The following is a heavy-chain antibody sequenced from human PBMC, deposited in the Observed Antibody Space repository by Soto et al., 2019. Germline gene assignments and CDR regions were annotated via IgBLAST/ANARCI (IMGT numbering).Heavy chain of an antibody. D-gene: IGHD2-8*01. Sequence: QVQLQESGPGLVKPSQTLSLTCTVSGGSISSGDYYWSWIRQPPGKGLEWIGYIYYSGSTYYNPSHKVRVTISVDTPKNQFSLKLSSVTAADTAVYYCASHIVLLVYAIDYWGQGTLVTVSS. V-gene: IGHV4-30-4*01. J-gene: IGHJ4*02. CDR1: GGSISSGDYY. CDR3: ASHIVLLVYAIDY. CDR2: IYYSGST.